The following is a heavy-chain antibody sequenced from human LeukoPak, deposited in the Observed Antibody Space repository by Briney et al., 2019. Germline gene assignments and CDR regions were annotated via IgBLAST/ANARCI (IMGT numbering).Heavy chain of an antibody. V-gene: IGHV4-39*01. CDR2: IYYSGST. J-gene: IGHJ5*02. D-gene: IGHD3-22*01. CDR3: ARRLNNIDDSSGFDP. Sequence: PSETLSLTCTVSGGSISSSSYYWGWIRQPPGTGLEWIGSIYYSGSTYYNPSLKSRVTISVDTSKNQFSLKLSSVTAADTAVYYCARRLNNIDDSSGFDPWGQGTLVTVSP. CDR1: GGSISSSSYY.